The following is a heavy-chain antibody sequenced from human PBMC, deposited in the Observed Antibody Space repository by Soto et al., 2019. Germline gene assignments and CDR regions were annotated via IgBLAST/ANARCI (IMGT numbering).Heavy chain of an antibody. Sequence: GSGPTQVNRTQTLTLTFTFSGFSLSTSGVGGGWIRQPPGKALEWLALIYWDDDKRYSPSLKSRLTITKDTSKDQVVLTMTNMDPLDTATYFCAHSQRGPRDFWGQGILVTVSS. V-gene: IGHV2-5*02. D-gene: IGHD5-12*01. CDR1: GFSLSTSGVG. J-gene: IGHJ4*02. CDR2: IYWDDDK. CDR3: AHSQRGPRDF.